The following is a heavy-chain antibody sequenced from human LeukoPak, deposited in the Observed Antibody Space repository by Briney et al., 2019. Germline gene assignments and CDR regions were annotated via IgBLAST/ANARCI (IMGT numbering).Heavy chain of an antibody. J-gene: IGHJ5*02. CDR1: GGSISSSNW. CDR2: IYHSGST. V-gene: IGHV4-4*02. CDR3: ARVYGGLLWFGELLEYEGFDP. Sequence: PSGTLSLTCAVSGGSISSSNWWSWVRQPPGKGLEWIGEIYHSGSTNYNPSPKSRVTISVDKSKIQFSLKLSSVTAADTAVYYCARVYGGLLWFGELLEYEGFDPWGQGTLVTVSS. D-gene: IGHD3-10*01.